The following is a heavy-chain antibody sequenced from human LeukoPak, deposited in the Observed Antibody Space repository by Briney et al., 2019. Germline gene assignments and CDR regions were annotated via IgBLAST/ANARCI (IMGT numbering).Heavy chain of an antibody. CDR2: IYTSGST. J-gene: IGHJ6*03. CDR1: SGSISSGSYY. D-gene: IGHD3-10*01. V-gene: IGHV4-61*02. CDR3: ARRYRGYYGSGSYYNNYYYMDV. Sequence: SETLSLTCTVSSGSISSGSYYWSWIRQPAGKGLEWIGRIYTSGSTNYNPSLKSRVTISVDTSKNQFSLKLSSVTAADTAVYYCARRYRGYYGSGSYYNNYYYMDVWGKGTTVTISS.